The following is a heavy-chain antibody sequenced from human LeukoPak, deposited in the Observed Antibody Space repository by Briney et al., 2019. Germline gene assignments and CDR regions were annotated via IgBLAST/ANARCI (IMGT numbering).Heavy chain of an antibody. CDR2: LSSSGGST. CDR1: GFTFSNYD. Sequence: QSGGSLRLSCAASGFTFSNYDMNWVRQAPGKGLEWVSALSSSGGSTYYADSVKGRFTISRDNSKNTLYLQMNSLRAEDTAVYYCAELGITMIGGVWGKGTTVTISS. V-gene: IGHV3-23*01. D-gene: IGHD3-10*02. CDR3: AELGITMIGGV. J-gene: IGHJ6*04.